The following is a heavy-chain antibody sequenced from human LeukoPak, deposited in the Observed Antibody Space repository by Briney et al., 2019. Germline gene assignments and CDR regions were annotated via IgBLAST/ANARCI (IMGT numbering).Heavy chain of an antibody. CDR1: GFTFRGCW. CDR3: ASLQIVVVPAVSDWFDP. J-gene: IGHJ5*02. Sequence: GGSLRLSCAACGFTFRGCWMNSIRQAPGKGLEWVANIEQGGSEKYYVDSVKGRFTISRDNSKNTLYLQMNSLRAEDTAVYYCASLQIVVVPAVSDWFDPWGQGTLVTVSS. D-gene: IGHD2-2*01. V-gene: IGHV3-7*01. CDR2: IEQGGSEK.